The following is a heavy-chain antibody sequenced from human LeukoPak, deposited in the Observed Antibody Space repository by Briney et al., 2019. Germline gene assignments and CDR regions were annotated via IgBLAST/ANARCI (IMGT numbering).Heavy chain of an antibody. Sequence: PSETLSLTCTVSGGSISSGSYYWSWIRQPAGKGLEWIGRIYTSGSTNYNPSLKSQVTISVDTSKNQFSLKLSSVTAADTAVYYCARGYGGYGFDYWGQGTLVTVSS. J-gene: IGHJ4*02. V-gene: IGHV4-61*02. CDR2: IYTSGST. CDR1: GGSISSGSYY. D-gene: IGHD4-17*01. CDR3: ARGYGGYGFDY.